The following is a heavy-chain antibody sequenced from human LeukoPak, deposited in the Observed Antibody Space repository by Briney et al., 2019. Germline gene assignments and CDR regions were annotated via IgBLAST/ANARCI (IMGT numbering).Heavy chain of an antibody. Sequence: PGGSLRLSCAGSGFIFSSTWMHWVRQAPGEGLVWVSRINSDGSTINYADSVKGRLTISRDNAKNTLYLQMNSLRAEDTAVYYCANIPQQWLIYFDYWGQGTLVTVSS. V-gene: IGHV3-74*01. J-gene: IGHJ4*02. CDR2: INSDGSTI. CDR3: ANIPQQWLIYFDY. CDR1: GFIFSSTW. D-gene: IGHD6-19*01.